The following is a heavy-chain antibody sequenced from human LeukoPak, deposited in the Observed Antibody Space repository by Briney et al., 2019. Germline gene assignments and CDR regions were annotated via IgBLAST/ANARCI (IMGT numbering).Heavy chain of an antibody. CDR2: IYHSGST. D-gene: IGHD5-24*01. J-gene: IGHJ6*03. Sequence: PSETLSLTCTFSGYSISRGYYWGWIRQPPGKGLEGIGSIYHSGSTYYNPSPKSRVTISVDTSKNQFSLKLSYVTAADTAVYYCASPDGSVGPIIDVWGKGTTVTVSS. CDR1: GYSISRGYY. CDR3: ASPDGSVGPIIDV. V-gene: IGHV4-38-2*02.